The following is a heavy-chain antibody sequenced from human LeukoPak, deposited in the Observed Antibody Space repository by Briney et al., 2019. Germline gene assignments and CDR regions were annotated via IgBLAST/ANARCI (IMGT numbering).Heavy chain of an antibody. V-gene: IGHV1-46*01. CDR2: INPSGGST. Sequence: ASVKVSCKVSGYTLTELSMHWVRQAPGQGLEWMGIINPSGGSTSYAQKFQGRVTMTRDTSTSTVYMELSSLRSEDTAVYYCARSRAYYYDSSGYWFDPWGQGTLVTVSS. CDR1: GYTLTELS. CDR3: ARSRAYYYDSSGYWFDP. J-gene: IGHJ5*02. D-gene: IGHD3-22*01.